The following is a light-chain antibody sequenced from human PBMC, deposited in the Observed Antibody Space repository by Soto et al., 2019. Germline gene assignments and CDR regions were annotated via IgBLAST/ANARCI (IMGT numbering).Light chain of an antibody. J-gene: IGKJ2*01. Sequence: EILMTQSPATMSVSPGERATLSCRASQPIASNVAWYQQRPGQPPRLLIFGASTRASDVPDGFTGSGSGTQFTLTIASMHAGELAVDCWPQYLGPPYPVAQGTKVDIK. CDR3: PQYLGPPYP. V-gene: IGKV3-15*01. CDR1: QPIASN. CDR2: GAS.